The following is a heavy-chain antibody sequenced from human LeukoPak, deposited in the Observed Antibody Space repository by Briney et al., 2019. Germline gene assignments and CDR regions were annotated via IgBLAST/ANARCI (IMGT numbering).Heavy chain of an antibody. J-gene: IGHJ6*02. CDR1: GFTFSSYS. Sequence: GGSLRPSCAASGFTFSSYSMNWVRQAPGKGLEWVSSISSSSYIYYADSVKGRFTISRDNAKNSLYLQMNSLRAEDTAVYYCAKDYGSGSSYYYGMDVWGQGTTVTVSS. V-gene: IGHV3-21*01. CDR2: ISSSSYI. D-gene: IGHD3-10*01. CDR3: AKDYGSGSSYYYGMDV.